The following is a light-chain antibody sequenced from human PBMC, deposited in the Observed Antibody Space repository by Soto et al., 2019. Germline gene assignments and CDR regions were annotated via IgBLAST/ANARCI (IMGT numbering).Light chain of an antibody. Sequence: EIVLTQSPGTLSLSPGERATLSCRASQSVSSSYLAWYQQKPGQAPRLLISGASSRATGIPDRFSGSGSGTDFTLTISRLELEDFAVYYCQQYGSSPWTFGQGTKVEIK. V-gene: IGKV3-20*01. CDR2: GAS. CDR1: QSVSSSY. CDR3: QQYGSSPWT. J-gene: IGKJ1*01.